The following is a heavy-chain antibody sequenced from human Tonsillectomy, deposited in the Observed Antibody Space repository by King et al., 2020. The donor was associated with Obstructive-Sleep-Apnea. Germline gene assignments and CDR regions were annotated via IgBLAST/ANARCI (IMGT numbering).Heavy chain of an antibody. CDR1: GGSFSGYY. CDR3: ARVPYYDSNIQTDY. V-gene: IGHV4-34*01. CDR2: INHSGST. D-gene: IGHD3-22*01. Sequence: VQLQQWGAGLLKPSETLSLTCAVYGGSFSGYYWSWLRQPPGKGLEWIGEINHSGSTNYNPSLKSRVTISVDTSKNQFSLKLSSVTAADTAVYYCARVPYYDSNIQTDYWGQGTLVTVSS. J-gene: IGHJ4*02.